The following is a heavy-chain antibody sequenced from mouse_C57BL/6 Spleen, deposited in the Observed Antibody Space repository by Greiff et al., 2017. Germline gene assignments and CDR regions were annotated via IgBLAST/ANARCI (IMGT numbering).Heavy chain of an antibody. CDR3: ARSRRGSDVSPYYAMDY. Sequence: VQLQQPGAELVKPGASVKMSCKASGYTFTSYWITWVKQRPGQGLEWIGDIYPGSGSTNYNEKFKSKATLTVDTSSSTAYMQLSSLTSEDSAVYSWARSRRGSDVSPYYAMDYWGQGTSVTVSS. CDR2: IYPGSGST. J-gene: IGHJ4*01. V-gene: IGHV1-55*01. CDR1: GYTFTSYW.